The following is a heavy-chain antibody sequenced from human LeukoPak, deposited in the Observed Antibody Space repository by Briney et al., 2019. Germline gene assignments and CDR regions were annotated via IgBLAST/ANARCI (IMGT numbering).Heavy chain of an antibody. CDR2: IYYSGST. Sequence: SETLSLTCTVSGGSISSYYWSWIRQPPGKGLEWIGYIYYSGSTNYNPSLKSRVTINTFKNQFSLKLTSVTAADTAVYYCARVRSGSYRYYFDYWGQGTLVTVSS. J-gene: IGHJ4*02. CDR3: ARVRSGSYRYYFDY. CDR1: GGSISSYY. V-gene: IGHV4-59*01. D-gene: IGHD1-26*01.